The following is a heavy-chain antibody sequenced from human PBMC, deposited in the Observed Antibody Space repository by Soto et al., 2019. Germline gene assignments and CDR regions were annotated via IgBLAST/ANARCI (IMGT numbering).Heavy chain of an antibody. V-gene: IGHV3-53*01. CDR3: ARAQSLLSGSYFDY. CDR1: GFTVSSNY. Sequence: PGGSLRLSCAASGFTVSSNYMNWVRQAPGKGLEWVSVIYSGGSTYYADSVKGRFTISRDNSKNTLYLQVNSLRAEDTAVYYCARAQSLLSGSYFDYWGQGTLVTVSS. CDR2: IYSGGST. J-gene: IGHJ4*02. D-gene: IGHD1-26*01.